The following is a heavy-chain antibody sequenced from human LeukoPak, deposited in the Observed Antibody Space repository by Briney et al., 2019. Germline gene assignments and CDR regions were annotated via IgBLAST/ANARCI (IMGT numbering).Heavy chain of an antibody. D-gene: IGHD1-26*01. Sequence: SETLSLTCTVSGGPISSSSYYWGWIRQPPGKGLEWIGSIYYSGSTYYNPSLKSRVTISVDTSKNQFSLKLSSVTAADTAVYYCARRSLVGATNYWGQGTLVTVSS. CDR3: ARRSLVGATNY. CDR2: IYYSGST. V-gene: IGHV4-39*01. J-gene: IGHJ4*02. CDR1: GGPISSSSYY.